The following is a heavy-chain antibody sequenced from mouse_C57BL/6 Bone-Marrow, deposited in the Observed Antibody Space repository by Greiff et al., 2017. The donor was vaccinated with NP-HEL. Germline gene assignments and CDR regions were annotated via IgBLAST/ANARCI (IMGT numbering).Heavy chain of an antibody. Sequence: VQLQQSGSELVKPGASVKISCKASGYAFSSSWMNWVMQRPGKGLVWIGRIYPGDGDTNYNGKFKGKATLTADKSFSTAYMQLSSLSSEYSTVYFDARSHYYGSPAWFAYWGQGTLVTVSA. CDR2: IYPGDGDT. CDR1: GYAFSSSW. CDR3: ARSHYYGSPAWFAY. D-gene: IGHD1-1*01. J-gene: IGHJ3*01. V-gene: IGHV1-82*01.